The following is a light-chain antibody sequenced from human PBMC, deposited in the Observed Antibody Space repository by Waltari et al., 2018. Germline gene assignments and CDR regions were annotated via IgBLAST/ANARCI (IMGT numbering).Light chain of an antibody. CDR2: DVT. Sequence: QSALTQPASVSGSPGQSITLSCTGTSSDVGGYNSVPWYQQHPGKAPKLMIYDVTKRPSGVSTRFSGSKSGNTASLTISGLQAEDEADYYCSSFTSSSTLRVFGGGTKLTVL. CDR1: SSDVGGYNS. CDR3: SSFTSSSTLRV. J-gene: IGLJ3*02. V-gene: IGLV2-14*01.